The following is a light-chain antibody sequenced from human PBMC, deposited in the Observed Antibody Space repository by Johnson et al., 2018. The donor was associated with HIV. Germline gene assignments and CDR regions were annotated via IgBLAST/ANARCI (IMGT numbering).Light chain of an antibody. CDR2: DNN. Sequence: QSVLTQPPSVSAAPGQKVTISCSGSSSNIGNNYVSWYQQLPGTAPKLLIYDNNKRPSGIPDRFSGSKSGTSATLVITGLQTGDEADYHCATWDSSLSVYVFGTGTTVTVL. J-gene: IGLJ1*01. CDR1: SSNIGNNY. CDR3: ATWDSSLSVYV. V-gene: IGLV1-51*01.